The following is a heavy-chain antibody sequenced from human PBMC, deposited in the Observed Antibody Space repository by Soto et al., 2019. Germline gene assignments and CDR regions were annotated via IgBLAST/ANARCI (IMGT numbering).Heavy chain of an antibody. CDR3: ARDGFVAARRGLVVTAIPPGSYFDY. V-gene: IGHV1-18*01. Sequence: ASVKVSCKASGYTFTSYGISWVRQAPGQGLEWMGWISAYNGNTNYAQKLQGRVTMTTDTSTSTAYMELRSLRSDDPAVYYCARDGFVAARRGLVVTAIPPGSYFDYWGQGTLVTVSS. CDR1: GYTFTSYG. D-gene: IGHD2-21*02. J-gene: IGHJ4*02. CDR2: ISAYNGNT.